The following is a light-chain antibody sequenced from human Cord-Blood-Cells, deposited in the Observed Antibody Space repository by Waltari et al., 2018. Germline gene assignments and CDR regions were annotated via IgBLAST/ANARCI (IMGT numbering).Light chain of an antibody. CDR3: QQSDSTPFT. CDR2: AAA. J-gene: IGKJ3*01. Sequence: DIQMTQSPSSLSASVGDRVTITCRASQSISSYLNRYQQKPGKAPKLLIYAAASLQSGVPSRFSGSGSGTDCTLTISSLQPEDFATYYWQQSDSTPFTFGPGTKVDIK. V-gene: IGKV1-39*01. CDR1: QSISSY.